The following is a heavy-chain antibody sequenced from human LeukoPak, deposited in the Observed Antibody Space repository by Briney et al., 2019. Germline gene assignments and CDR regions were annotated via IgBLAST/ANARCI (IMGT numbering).Heavy chain of an antibody. Sequence: PSETLSLTCTVSGGSISSSSYYWCWIRQPPGKGLEWIGSIYYSGSTYYNPSLKSRVTISVDTSKNQFSLKLSSVTAADTAVYYCASDRYYDRSGYCYLDYWGQGTLVTVSS. CDR1: GGSISSSSYY. CDR3: ASDRYYDRSGYCYLDY. D-gene: IGHD3-22*01. CDR2: IYYSGST. V-gene: IGHV4-39*01. J-gene: IGHJ4*02.